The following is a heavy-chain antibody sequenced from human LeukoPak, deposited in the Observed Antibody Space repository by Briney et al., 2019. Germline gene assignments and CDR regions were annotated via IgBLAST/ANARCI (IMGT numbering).Heavy chain of an antibody. D-gene: IGHD5-12*01. Sequence: SETLSLTCTVSGGSISSGGYYWSWIRQHPGKGLEWIGYIYYSGSTYYNPSLKSRVTISVDTSKNQFSLKLSSVTAADTAVYYCASSGYEQPRSFDYWGQGTLVTVSS. J-gene: IGHJ4*02. CDR1: GGSISSGGYY. CDR2: IYYSGST. V-gene: IGHV4-31*03. CDR3: ASSGYEQPRSFDY.